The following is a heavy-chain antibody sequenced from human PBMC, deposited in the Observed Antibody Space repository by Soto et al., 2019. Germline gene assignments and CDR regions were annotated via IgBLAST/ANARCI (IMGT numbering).Heavy chain of an antibody. V-gene: IGHV1-8*01. Sequence: AWGEVCCKTSGYRVTTFYIHGVRQAPGQGPEWVGWMNTNTNTTDCEQKFRGRVALTWNTSISTAYFELTRLKVDDTAVYYCLRECVEVVETSSLGLDPWGQGTPVTVSS. CDR3: LRECVEVVETSSLGLDP. J-gene: IGHJ5*01. D-gene: IGHD2-21*01. CDR2: MNTNTNTT. CDR1: GYRVTTFY.